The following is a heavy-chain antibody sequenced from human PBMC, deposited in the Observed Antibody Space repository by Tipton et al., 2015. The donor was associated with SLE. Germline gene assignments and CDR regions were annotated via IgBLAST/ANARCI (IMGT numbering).Heavy chain of an antibody. CDR2: LSGDETLI. V-gene: IGHV3-48*03. CDR1: GFSFNSCD. D-gene: IGHD3-16*01. Sequence: SLRLSCAASGFSFNSCDINCVRQAPGKGLEWIAHLSGDETLINYADSVKGRFTISRDNAKNSLFLQMNSLRDKDTGVYYCAGLELRYAGMDVWGQGTTVTVSS. J-gene: IGHJ6*02. CDR3: AGLELRYAGMDV.